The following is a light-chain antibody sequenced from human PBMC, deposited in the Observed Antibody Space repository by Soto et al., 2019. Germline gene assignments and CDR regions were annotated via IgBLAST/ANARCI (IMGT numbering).Light chain of an antibody. CDR2: EVS. CDR1: SSDLGAYNY. Sequence: QAALTQPASVSGCPGQSITISCTGTSSDLGAYNYVSWYQQLPGKAPKRMIYEVSDRPSGVSSRFSGSKSDNTASLTISGLQTEDEADYYCSSYTSDSTLVFGTGTKVTVL. CDR3: SSYTSDSTLV. J-gene: IGLJ1*01. V-gene: IGLV2-14*01.